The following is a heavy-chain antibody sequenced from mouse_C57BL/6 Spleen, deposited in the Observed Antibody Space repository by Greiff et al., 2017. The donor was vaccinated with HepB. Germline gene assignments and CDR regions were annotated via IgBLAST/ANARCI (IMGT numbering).Heavy chain of an antibody. Sequence: QVQLQQPGAELVKPGASVKLSCKASGYTFTSYWMHWVKQRPGQGLEWIGMIHPNSGSTNYNEKFKSKATLTVDKSSSTAYMQLSSLTSEDSAVYYCARSPLTTVVGDWYFDVWGTGTTVTVSS. J-gene: IGHJ1*03. D-gene: IGHD1-1*01. CDR1: GYTFTSYW. CDR3: ARSPLTTVVGDWYFDV. CDR2: IHPNSGST. V-gene: IGHV1-64*01.